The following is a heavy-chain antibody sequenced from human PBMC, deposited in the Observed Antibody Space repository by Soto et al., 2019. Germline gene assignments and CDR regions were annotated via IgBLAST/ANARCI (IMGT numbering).Heavy chain of an antibody. V-gene: IGHV4-39*01. D-gene: IGHD1-26*01. CDR3: ARHGGSGNYDEPFDY. J-gene: IGHJ4*02. CDR2: IYYSGST. Sequence: PSETLSLTCNGSGGSVSSSSYFWGWIRQTPGKGLEWIGSIYYSGSTYYNPSLKSRVTISVDTSKNQFSLKLSSVTAADTAVYYCARHGGSGNYDEPFDYWGQGTLVTVSS. CDR1: GGSVSSSSYF.